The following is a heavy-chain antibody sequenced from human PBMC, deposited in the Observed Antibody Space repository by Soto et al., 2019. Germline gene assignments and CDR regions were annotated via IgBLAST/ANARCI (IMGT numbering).Heavy chain of an antibody. CDR1: GFTVSSNY. CDR3: ARDEGGIAVAGYYYYYGMDV. J-gene: IGHJ6*04. V-gene: IGHV3-53*01. Sequence: EVQLVESGGGLIQPGGSLRLSCAASGFTVSSNYMSWVRQAPGKGLEWVSVIYSGGSTYYADSVKGRFTISRDNSKNTLYLQMNSLRAEDTAVYYSARDEGGIAVAGYYYYYGMDVWGEGTTVAVSS. CDR2: IYSGGST. D-gene: IGHD6-19*01.